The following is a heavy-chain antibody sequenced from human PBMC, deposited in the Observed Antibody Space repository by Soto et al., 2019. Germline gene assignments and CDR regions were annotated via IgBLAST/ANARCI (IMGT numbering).Heavy chain of an antibody. CDR3: ARGRGTGTTAGGYYYYYYYMDV. CDR2: IYFSGST. D-gene: IGHD1-1*01. J-gene: IGHJ6*03. CDR1: GGSLSSSNFY. V-gene: IGHV4-39*01. Sequence: SETLSLTCTVSGGSLSSSNFYWGWIRQPPGKGLEWIGSIYFSGSTYFNPSLKGRVTISGDTSKNQFSLKVTSVTAADTAVYYCARGRGTGTTAGGYYYYYYYMDVWGKGTTVTVSS.